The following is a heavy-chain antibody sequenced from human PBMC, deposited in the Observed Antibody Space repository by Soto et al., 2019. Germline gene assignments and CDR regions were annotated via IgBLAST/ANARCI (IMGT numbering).Heavy chain of an antibody. CDR2: IIPIFGTA. CDR1: GGTFSSYA. Sequence: QVQLVQSGAEVKKPGSSVKVSCKASGGTFSSYAISWVRQAPGQGLEWMGGIIPIFGTANYAQKFQGRVTITADASTSTAYMELSSLRSEETAVYYCSRDRCSGGSCYPGWFDPWGQGTLVTVSS. J-gene: IGHJ5*02. D-gene: IGHD2-15*01. CDR3: SRDRCSGGSCYPGWFDP. V-gene: IGHV1-69*01.